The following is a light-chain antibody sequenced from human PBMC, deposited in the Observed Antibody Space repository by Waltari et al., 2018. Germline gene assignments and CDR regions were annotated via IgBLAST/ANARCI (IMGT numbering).Light chain of an antibody. V-gene: IGKV3-11*01. CDR2: DTS. Sequence: ELVLTQSPATLSLSPGERATLSSRASQSVRGYIAWYQQKPGQAPRLLIYDTSNRATGLPARFSGSGSGTDFTLTISSLEPEDFAVYYCQHRGHWPPDATFGPGTKVDIK. CDR1: QSVRGY. J-gene: IGKJ3*01. CDR3: QHRGHWPPDAT.